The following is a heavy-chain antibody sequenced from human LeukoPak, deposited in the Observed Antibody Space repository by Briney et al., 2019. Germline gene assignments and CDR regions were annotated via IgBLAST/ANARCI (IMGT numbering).Heavy chain of an antibody. CDR1: GGSISSSSYY. Sequence: PSETLSLTCTVSGGSISSSSYYWGWIRQPPGKGLEWIGSIYHSGSTYYNPSLKSRVTISVDTSKNQFSLKVSSVTAADTAVYYCARQAIAATGNWFDPWGQGTLVTVPS. CDR3: ARQAIAATGNWFDP. V-gene: IGHV4-39*01. J-gene: IGHJ5*02. CDR2: IYHSGST. D-gene: IGHD2-15*01.